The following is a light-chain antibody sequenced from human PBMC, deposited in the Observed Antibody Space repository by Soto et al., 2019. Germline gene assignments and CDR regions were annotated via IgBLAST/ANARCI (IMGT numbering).Light chain of an antibody. J-gene: IGKJ4*01. CDR2: GAS. CDR1: QSVSSN. CDR3: QQYNNWPLT. Sequence: IGINKSPATLSVSTKERATLSCRASQSVSSNLAWYQQKPGQAPRLLIYGASTRATGIPVRVSGSGSGTEFTLTISSLQSEDFAVDYCQQYNNWPLTVGGGTKVDI. V-gene: IGKV3-15*01.